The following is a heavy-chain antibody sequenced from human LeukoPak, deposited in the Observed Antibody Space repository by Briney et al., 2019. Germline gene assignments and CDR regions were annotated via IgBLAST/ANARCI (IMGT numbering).Heavy chain of an antibody. CDR1: GFTFSSYW. D-gene: IGHD3-16*01. V-gene: IGHV3-23*01. CDR2: ISRSGSTK. J-gene: IGHJ4*02. CDR3: AKDKESVWDY. Sequence: PGGSLRLSCAASGFTFSSYWMSWVRQAPGKGLEWVSSISRSGSTKYYADSVKGRFTISRDNSKNTLYLQMNSLRAEDTAVYYCAKDKESVWDYWGQGTLVTASS.